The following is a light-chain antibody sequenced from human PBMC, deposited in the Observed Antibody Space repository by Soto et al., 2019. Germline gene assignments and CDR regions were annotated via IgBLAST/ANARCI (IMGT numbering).Light chain of an antibody. CDR2: LNSDGSH. CDR3: QTWGSGIRVV. Sequence: QLVLTQSPSASASLGASVKLTCTLSSGHSSYAIAWHQQQPEKGPRYLMKLNSDGSHRKGDGIPDRFSGSSSGAERYLTISSLPSEDEADYYCQTWGSGIRVVFGGGTKVTVL. V-gene: IGLV4-69*01. J-gene: IGLJ2*01. CDR1: SGHSSYA.